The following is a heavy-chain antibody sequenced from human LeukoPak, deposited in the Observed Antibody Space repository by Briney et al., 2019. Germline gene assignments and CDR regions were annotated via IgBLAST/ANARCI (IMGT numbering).Heavy chain of an antibody. D-gene: IGHD3-22*01. J-gene: IGHJ4*02. CDR2: ISSSSSYI. V-gene: IGHV3-21*01. CDR1: GFTFSSYE. CDR3: ARDESQRDSSGYAVDY. Sequence: GGSLRLSCAASGFTFSSYEMNWVRQAPGKGLEWVSSISSSSSYIYYADSVKGRFTISRDNAKNSLYLQMNSLRAEDTAVYYCARDESQRDSSGYAVDYWGQGTLVTVSS.